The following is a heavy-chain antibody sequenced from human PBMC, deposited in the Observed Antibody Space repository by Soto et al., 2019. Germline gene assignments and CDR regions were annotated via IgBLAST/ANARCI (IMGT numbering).Heavy chain of an antibody. V-gene: IGHV4-4*07. Sequence: SETLSLTCTVSGGSISSYYWSWIRQPAGKGLEWIGRIYTSGSTNYNPSLKSRVTMSVDTSKNQFSLKLSSVTAADTAVYYCARDSPTRIAAAGTFDYWGQGTPVTVSS. CDR2: IYTSGST. D-gene: IGHD6-13*01. J-gene: IGHJ4*02. CDR3: ARDSPTRIAAAGTFDY. CDR1: GGSISSYY.